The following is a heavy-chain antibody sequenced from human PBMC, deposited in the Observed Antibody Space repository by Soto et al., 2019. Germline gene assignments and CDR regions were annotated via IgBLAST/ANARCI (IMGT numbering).Heavy chain of an antibody. CDR3: ARADQWPSTYYYYYMDV. Sequence: GGSLRLSCAASGFTFSSYWMHWVRQAPGKGLVWVSRINSDGSSTSYADSVKGRFTISRDNAKNTLYLQMNSLRAEDTAVYYCARADQWPSTYYYYYMDVWGKGTTVTVSS. CDR1: GFTFSSYW. J-gene: IGHJ6*03. V-gene: IGHV3-74*01. CDR2: INSDGSST. D-gene: IGHD6-19*01.